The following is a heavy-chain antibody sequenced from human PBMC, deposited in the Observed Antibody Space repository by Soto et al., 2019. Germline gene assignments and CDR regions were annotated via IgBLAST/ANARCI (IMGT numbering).Heavy chain of an antibody. D-gene: IGHD3-22*01. Sequence: GGSLRLSCAASGFTFSSYSMNWVRQAPGKGLEWVSYISSSSSTIYYADSVKGRFTISRDNAKNSLYLQMNSLRAEDTAVYYCARAPYYYDSSGYYLDAFDIWGQGTMVTV. CDR3: ARAPYYYDSSGYYLDAFDI. CDR2: ISSSSSTI. CDR1: GFTFSSYS. V-gene: IGHV3-48*01. J-gene: IGHJ3*02.